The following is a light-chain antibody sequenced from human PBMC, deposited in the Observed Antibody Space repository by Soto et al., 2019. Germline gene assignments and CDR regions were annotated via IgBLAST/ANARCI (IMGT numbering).Light chain of an antibody. V-gene: IGKV3-20*01. CDR2: GAS. Sequence: EIVLTQSPGTLSLSPGERATLSCRASQSVSSSYLAWYQQKPGQAPRLLIYGASSRATGIPDRFSGSGSGTDFTLTISRLEPEDVAVYYCQQYGSSPRTFGHGTKLEIK. CDR3: QQYGSSPRT. J-gene: IGKJ2*01. CDR1: QSVSSSY.